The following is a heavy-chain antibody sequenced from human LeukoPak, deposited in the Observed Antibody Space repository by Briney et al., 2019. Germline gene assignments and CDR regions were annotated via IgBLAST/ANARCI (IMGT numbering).Heavy chain of an antibody. CDR1: GFTFSSYA. J-gene: IGHJ4*02. D-gene: IGHD1-26*01. CDR2: ISGSGGST. Sequence: GGSLRLSCAASGFTFSSYAMSWVRQAPGKGLEWVSAISGSGGSTYYADSVKGRFTISRDNSKNTLYLQMNSLKTEDTAVYYCTTRGGSFSIFDYWGQGTLVTVSS. V-gene: IGHV3-23*01. CDR3: TTRGGSFSIFDY.